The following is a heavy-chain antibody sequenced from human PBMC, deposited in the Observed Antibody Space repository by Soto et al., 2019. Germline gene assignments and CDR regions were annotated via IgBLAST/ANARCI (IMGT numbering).Heavy chain of an antibody. CDR2: INHSGST. D-gene: IGHD3-10*01. Sequence: XATLSLSCAVYGGSFSGYYWSGIRQPPGKGLEWIGEINHSGSTNYNPSLKSRVTISVDTSKNQFSLKLSSVTAADTAVYYCARGREVRGADASYGMDVWGQGTTVTVSS. CDR3: ARGREVRGADASYGMDV. J-gene: IGHJ6*02. CDR1: GGSFSGYY. V-gene: IGHV4-34*01.